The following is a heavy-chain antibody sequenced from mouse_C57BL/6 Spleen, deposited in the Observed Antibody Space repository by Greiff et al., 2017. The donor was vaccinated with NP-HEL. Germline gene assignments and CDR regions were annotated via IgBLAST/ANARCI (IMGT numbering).Heavy chain of an antibody. CDR2: IDPSDSET. D-gene: IGHD4-1*01. J-gene: IGHJ4*01. V-gene: IGHV1-52*01. Sequence: VQLQQPGAELVRPGSSVKLSCKASGYTFTSYWMHWVKQRPIQGLEWIGNIDPSDSETHYNQKFKDKATLTVDKSSSTAYMQLSSLTSEDSAVYYCAREKTGYYYAMDYWGQGTSVTVSS. CDR3: AREKTGYYYAMDY. CDR1: GYTFTSYW.